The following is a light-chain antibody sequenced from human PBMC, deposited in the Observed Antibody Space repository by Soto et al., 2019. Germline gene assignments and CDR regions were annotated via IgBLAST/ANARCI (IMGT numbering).Light chain of an antibody. CDR3: QHYGSPLT. CDR2: GAS. J-gene: IGKJ4*01. Sequence: EIVLTQSPGTLSLSPGGRATHSCRASQSVRSSYLAWYQQRPGQAPRLLIFGASFRATGIPDRFSGSGSGTDFTLTISRLEPEDCAVYYCQHYGSPLTFGGGTKVEIK. V-gene: IGKV3-20*01. CDR1: QSVRSSY.